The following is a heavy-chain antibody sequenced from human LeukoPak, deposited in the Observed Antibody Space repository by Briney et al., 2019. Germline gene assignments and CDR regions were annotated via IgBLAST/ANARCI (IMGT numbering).Heavy chain of an antibody. CDR3: ARHPYAGNSVDFDY. CDR2: IYYSGST. J-gene: IGHJ4*02. V-gene: IGHV4-59*08. Sequence: SETLSLTCTVSGGSISNHYWSWIRQPPGKGLEWIGYIYYSGSTNYNPSLKSRVTISVDTSKNQFSLKLSSLTAADTAVYFCARHPYAGNSVDFDYWGQGTLVTVSS. CDR1: GGSISNHY. D-gene: IGHD4-23*01.